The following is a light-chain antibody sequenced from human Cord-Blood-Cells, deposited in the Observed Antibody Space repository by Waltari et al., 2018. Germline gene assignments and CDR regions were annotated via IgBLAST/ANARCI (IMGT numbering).Light chain of an antibody. CDR2: DAS. J-gene: IGKJ4*01. CDR1: QSISSW. Sequence: DIQMTQSPSTLSASVGDRVTITCRASQSISSWLAWYQQKPGKAPKLLIYDASSLESGVPSRFSGSGSGTEFTLTNSSLQPDDFATYYCQQYNSFTFGGGTKVEIK. CDR3: QQYNSFT. V-gene: IGKV1-5*01.